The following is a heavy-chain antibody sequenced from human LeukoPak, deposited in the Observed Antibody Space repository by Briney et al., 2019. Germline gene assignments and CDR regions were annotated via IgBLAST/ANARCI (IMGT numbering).Heavy chain of an antibody. D-gene: IGHD3-9*01. CDR1: GFTFSTYS. Sequence: GGSLRLSCAASGFTFSTYSMNWVRQAPGKGLEWVSSISTSSSYIKYADSVKGRFTISRDNARNSLSLQMNSLTAEDTAVYYCASPGSISTGGPIWGQGSLVTVSS. J-gene: IGHJ4*02. CDR3: ASPGSISTGGPI. V-gene: IGHV3-21*01. CDR2: ISTSSSYI.